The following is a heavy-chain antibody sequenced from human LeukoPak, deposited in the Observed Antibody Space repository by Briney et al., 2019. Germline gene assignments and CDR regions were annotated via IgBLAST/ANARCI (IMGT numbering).Heavy chain of an antibody. D-gene: IGHD3-22*01. CDR1: GFTFSSYG. J-gene: IGHJ6*03. Sequence: GGSLRLSCAASGFTFSSYGMHWVRQAPGKGLEWVAVIWYDGSNKYYADSVKGRFTISRDNSKNTLYLQMNSLRAEDTAVYYCARDGGYYYGIYYYYYMDVWGKGTTVTVSS. CDR2: IWYDGSNK. V-gene: IGHV3-33*01. CDR3: ARDGGYYYGIYYYYYMDV.